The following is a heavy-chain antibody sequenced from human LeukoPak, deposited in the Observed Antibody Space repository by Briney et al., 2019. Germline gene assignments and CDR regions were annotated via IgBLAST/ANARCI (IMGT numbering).Heavy chain of an antibody. CDR2: IYHSGST. CDR1: GYSISSGYY. Sequence: PSETLSLTCTVSGYSISSGYYWGWIRQPPGKGLEWIGSIYHSGSTYYNPSLKSRVTISVDTSKNQFSLKLSSVTAADTAVYYCARAIANYDFWSGYGYMDVWGKGTTVTVSS. CDR3: ARAIANYDFWSGYGYMDV. J-gene: IGHJ6*03. D-gene: IGHD3-3*01. V-gene: IGHV4-38-2*02.